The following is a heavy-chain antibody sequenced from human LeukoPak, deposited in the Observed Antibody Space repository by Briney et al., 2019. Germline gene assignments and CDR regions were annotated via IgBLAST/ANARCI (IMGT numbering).Heavy chain of an antibody. CDR2: FDPEDGET. Sequence: ASVKVSCKVSGYTLTELSMHWVRQAPGKGLEWMGGFDPEDGETIYAQKFQGRVTMTEDTSTDTAYMELSSLRSEDTAVYYCAKPLSVGSFEDAFDIWGQGTMVTVSS. CDR3: AKPLSVGSFEDAFDI. D-gene: IGHD3-16*01. CDR1: GYTLTELS. V-gene: IGHV1-24*01. J-gene: IGHJ3*02.